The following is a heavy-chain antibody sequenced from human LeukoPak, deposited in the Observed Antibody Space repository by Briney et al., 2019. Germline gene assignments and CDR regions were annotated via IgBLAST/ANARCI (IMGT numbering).Heavy chain of an antibody. CDR2: ISGSGDST. Sequence: GGSLRLSCAAPGFTFASYVMSWVRQAPGKGLEWVSAISGSGDSTYYADSVEGRFTFSRDNSKNTLYLQMNSLRAEDTAIYYCARNYGVNFWYFDLWGRGTLVIVSS. D-gene: IGHD4-23*01. CDR3: ARNYGVNFWYFDL. J-gene: IGHJ2*01. CDR1: GFTFASYV. V-gene: IGHV3-23*01.